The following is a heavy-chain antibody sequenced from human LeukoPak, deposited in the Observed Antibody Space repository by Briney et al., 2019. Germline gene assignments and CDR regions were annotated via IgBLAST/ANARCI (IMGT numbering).Heavy chain of an antibody. J-gene: IGHJ2*01. CDR1: GYTFTDYY. CDR2: INPESGRA. CDR3: ARDGMNYYDSSGSCYFDL. Sequence: GSLKVPCKASGYTFTDYYMHWVRQAPGQGLDWMGWINPESGRASYAQNFRDRVSVPPHTSISTAFLDLTRLRSDDTAVYYCARDGMNYYDSSGSCYFDLWGRGT. D-gene: IGHD3-22*01. V-gene: IGHV1-2*02.